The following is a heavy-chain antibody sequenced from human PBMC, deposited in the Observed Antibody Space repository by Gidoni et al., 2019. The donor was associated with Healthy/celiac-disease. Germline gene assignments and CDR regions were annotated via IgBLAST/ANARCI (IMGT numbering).Heavy chain of an antibody. Sequence: QVQLVESGGGVVQPGRSLRLSCAASGITFSGYGMHWVRQAPGKGLEWVAVISYDGSNKYYADSVKGRFTIARDNSKNTLYLQMNSLRAEDTAVYYCAKDETSSGWYKGHYYYGMDVWGQGTTVTVSS. CDR2: ISYDGSNK. CDR1: GITFSGYG. CDR3: AKDETSSGWYKGHYYYGMDV. D-gene: IGHD6-19*01. J-gene: IGHJ6*02. V-gene: IGHV3-30*18.